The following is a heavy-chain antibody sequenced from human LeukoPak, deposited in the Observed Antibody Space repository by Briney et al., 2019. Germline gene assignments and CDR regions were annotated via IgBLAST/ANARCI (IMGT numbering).Heavy chain of an antibody. V-gene: IGHV4-59*01. CDR2: IYYSGST. CDR3: ARAYYYDSSGYYFPTVDYYYGMDV. CDR1: GGSISSYY. Sequence: SETLSLTCTVSGGSISSYYWSWIRQPPGKGLEWIGYIYYSGSTNYNPSLKSRVTISVDTPKNQFSLKLSSVTAADTAVYYCARAYYYDSSGYYFPTVDYYYGMDVWGQGTTVTVSS. D-gene: IGHD3-22*01. J-gene: IGHJ6*02.